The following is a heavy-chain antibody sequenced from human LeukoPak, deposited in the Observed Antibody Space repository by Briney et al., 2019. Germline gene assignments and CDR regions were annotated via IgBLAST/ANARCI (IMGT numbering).Heavy chain of an antibody. CDR2: ISSSSSYI. D-gene: IGHD6-13*01. Sequence: PGGSLRLSCAASGFTFSSYSMNWVRQAPGKGLEWVSSISSSSSYIYYADSVKGRFTISRDNATNSLYLQMNSLRAEDTAVYYCATGGKNIAAAGTGYWGQGTLVTVSS. CDR1: GFTFSSYS. J-gene: IGHJ4*02. V-gene: IGHV3-21*01. CDR3: ATGGKNIAAAGTGY.